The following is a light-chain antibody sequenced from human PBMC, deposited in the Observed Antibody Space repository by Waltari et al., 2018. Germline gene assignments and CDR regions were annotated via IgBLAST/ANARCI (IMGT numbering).Light chain of an antibody. V-gene: IGLV1-44*01. CDR1: TSNIGSKT. J-gene: IGLJ3*02. CDR2: FND. CDR3: AAWDERLNGPV. Sequence: QSLLTQPPSASGTPGQRVSISCSGRTSNIGSKTVSWYQQLPGAAPRLPIYFNDQRPSGVPDRFSGSKSGNSASLTISGLQSEDEADYYCAAWDERLNGPVFGGGTNLAVL.